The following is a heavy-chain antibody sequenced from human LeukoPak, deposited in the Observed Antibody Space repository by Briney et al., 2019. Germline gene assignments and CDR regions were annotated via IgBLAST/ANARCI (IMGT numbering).Heavy chain of an antibody. CDR3: ARDGTSTDDY. CDR2: ISGNNDNP. Sequence: ASVKVSFTASGYTFIDHYIHWVRQAPGQGLEWMGWISGNNDNPNYGQKFQGRFTVTTDSSTNTAYMELRNLRSDDTAVYYCARDGTSTDDYWGQGTLVTVSS. D-gene: IGHD2-2*01. CDR1: GYTFIDHY. J-gene: IGHJ4*02. V-gene: IGHV1-18*04.